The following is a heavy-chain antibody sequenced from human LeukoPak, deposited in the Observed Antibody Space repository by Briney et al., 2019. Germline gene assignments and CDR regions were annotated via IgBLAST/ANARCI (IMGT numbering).Heavy chain of an antibody. CDR1: GDSISNGDYY. J-gene: IGHJ3*02. V-gene: IGHV4-30-4*08. Sequence: SQTLSLTCTVSGDSISNGDYYWSWIRQHPEKGLECIGHIYYSGATYYNPSLKSRLTISVDTPKSQFSLKLSSMTAADTAMYCCARLSRSSGGYPYVFDIWGQGIMVTVSS. CDR3: ARLSRSSGGYPYVFDI. CDR2: IYYSGAT. D-gene: IGHD2-15*01.